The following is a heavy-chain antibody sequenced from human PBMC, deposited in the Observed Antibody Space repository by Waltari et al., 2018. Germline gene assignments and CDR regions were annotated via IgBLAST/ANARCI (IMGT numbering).Heavy chain of an antibody. V-gene: IGHV4-31*11. CDR3: ARGRTSTGFDY. J-gene: IGHJ4*02. Sequence: QVQLQESGPGLVKSSLTLSLTCVVTGDSISNGGYYWGWVRQHPGKGLEWIGTTFYNGDAYYNPSLKRRGAISVHTSDNQFSLNLESVTAADTAVYFCARGRTSTGFDYWGQGTLVTVSS. CDR2: TFYNGDA. CDR1: GDSISNGGYY. D-gene: IGHD1-1*01.